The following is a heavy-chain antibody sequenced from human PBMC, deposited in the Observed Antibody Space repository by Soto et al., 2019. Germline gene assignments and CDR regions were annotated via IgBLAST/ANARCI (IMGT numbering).Heavy chain of an antibody. Sequence: QVQLQESGPGLVKPSQTLSLTCTVSGGSISSGGYYWSWIRQHPGKGLEWIGYIYYGGSTYYNPSLKGRVTISVDTYKNQFSLKLSSVTAADTAVYYCARIFPRHYFDYWGQGTLVTVSS. V-gene: IGHV4-31*03. CDR2: IYYGGST. CDR1: GGSISSGGYY. J-gene: IGHJ4*02. CDR3: ARIFPRHYFDY.